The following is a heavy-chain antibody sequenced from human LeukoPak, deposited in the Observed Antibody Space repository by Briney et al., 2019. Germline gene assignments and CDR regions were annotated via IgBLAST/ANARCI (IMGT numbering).Heavy chain of an antibody. V-gene: IGHV3-23*01. D-gene: IGHD2-8*01. CDR3: AKQSYARSLGE. CDR2: TNSGGTST. Sequence: GGSLRLSCAASGFTFSDFSMSWVRQAPGKGLEWISTTNSGGTSTYYAESVKGRFTISRDNSKNTLYLQMSSLRVEDTAVYYCAKQSYARSLGEGGPGTLVSVSS. J-gene: IGHJ4*02. CDR1: GFTFSDFS.